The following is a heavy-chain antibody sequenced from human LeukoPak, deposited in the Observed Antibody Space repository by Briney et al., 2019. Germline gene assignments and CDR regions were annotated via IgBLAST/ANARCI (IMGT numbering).Heavy chain of an antibody. CDR2: IYTSGST. J-gene: IGHJ6*03. D-gene: IGHD2-15*01. CDR1: GGSISSSSYY. V-gene: IGHV4-61*02. Sequence: SETLSLTCTVSGGSISSSSYYWSWIRQPAGKGLEWIGRIYTSGSTNYNPSLKSRVTISVDTSKNQFSLKLSSVTAADTAVYYCAREPPGYCSGGSCYYYYYMDVWGKGTTVTVSS. CDR3: AREPPGYCSGGSCYYYYYMDV.